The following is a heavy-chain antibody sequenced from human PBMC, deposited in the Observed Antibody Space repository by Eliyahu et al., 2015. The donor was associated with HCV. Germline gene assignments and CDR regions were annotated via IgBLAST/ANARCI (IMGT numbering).Heavy chain of an antibody. J-gene: IGHJ4*02. CDR3: ARQGGGYDPILESDY. CDR2: IYPGDSNT. Sequence: EVQLVQSGAEVKKPGESLRISCKGSGYSFTSYWIGWVRQMPRERPGWVGVIYPGDSNTRYRPSLQGQVTISVDKSISTAYLQWSSLKASDTAMYYCARQGGGYDPILESDYWGQGTLVTVSS. CDR1: GYSFTSYW. D-gene: IGHD5-12*01. V-gene: IGHV5-51*01.